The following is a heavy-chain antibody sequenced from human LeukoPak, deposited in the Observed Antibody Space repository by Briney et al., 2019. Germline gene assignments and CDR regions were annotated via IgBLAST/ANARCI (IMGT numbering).Heavy chain of an antibody. CDR2: LSSDWCSS. CDR1: GFTFSNYW. Sequence: PGGSLRLSCAASGFTFSNYWMHWVRQAPGKGLVWVSRLSSDWCSSMYADSVKGRFTVSIDNAKNTLYLQKNSLSADDTAVYYCARAVGGSSDYWGQGTLVTVSS. D-gene: IGHD1-26*01. V-gene: IGHV3-74*03. J-gene: IGHJ4*02. CDR3: ARAVGGSSDY.